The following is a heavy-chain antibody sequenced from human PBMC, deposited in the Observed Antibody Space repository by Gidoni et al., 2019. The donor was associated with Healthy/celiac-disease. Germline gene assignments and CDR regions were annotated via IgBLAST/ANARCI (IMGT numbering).Heavy chain of an antibody. CDR3: AFKAGYCSGGSCPYDY. V-gene: IGHV1-8*01. J-gene: IGHJ4*02. CDR2: MNPNSGNT. CDR1: GYTFTSYD. Sequence: QVQLVQSGAEVKKPGASVKVSCKASGYTFTSYDINWVRQATGQGLEWMGWMNPNSGNTGYAQKFQGRVTMTRNTSISTAYMELSSLRSEDTAVYYCAFKAGYCSGGSCPYDYWGQGTLVTVSS. D-gene: IGHD2-15*01.